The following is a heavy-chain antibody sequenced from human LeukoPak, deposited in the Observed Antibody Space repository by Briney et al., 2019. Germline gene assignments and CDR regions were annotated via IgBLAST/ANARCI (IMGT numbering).Heavy chain of an antibody. V-gene: IGHV4-39*01. CDR3: ARQNRYDILPNDAFDI. CDR1: GGSISSSSYY. D-gene: IGHD3-9*01. CDR2: IYYSGST. J-gene: IGHJ3*02. Sequence: SETLSLTCTVSGGSISSSSYYWGWIRQPPGKGLEWIVSIYYSGSTYYNPSLKSRVTVSVDTSKNQFSLKLSSVTAADTAVYYCARQNRYDILPNDAFDIWGQGTMVTVSS.